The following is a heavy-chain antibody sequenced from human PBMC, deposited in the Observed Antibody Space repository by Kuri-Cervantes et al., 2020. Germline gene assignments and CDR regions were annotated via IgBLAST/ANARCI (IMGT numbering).Heavy chain of an antibody. Sequence: GESLKISCAASGSTFGSYWMSWVRQAPGKGLEWVANIKQDGSEKYFVDSVKGRFTISRDNAKNSLYLQMNSMRAEVTAVYSCASGGGWENYYDSSGYYDFDYWRQGTLVTVSS. CDR2: IKQDGSEK. V-gene: IGHV3-7*01. D-gene: IGHD3-22*01. CDR3: ASGGGWENYYDSSGYYDFDY. CDR1: GSTFGSYW. J-gene: IGHJ4*02.